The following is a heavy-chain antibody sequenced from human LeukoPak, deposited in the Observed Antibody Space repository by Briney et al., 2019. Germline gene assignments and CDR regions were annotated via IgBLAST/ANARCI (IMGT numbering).Heavy chain of an antibody. CDR3: ARKSFNRGGAFDI. V-gene: IGHV4-59*01. CDR1: GGSISSYY. D-gene: IGHD3-16*01. Sequence: SETLSLTCTVSGGSISSYYWSWIRQPPGKGLEWIGYIYYSGSTNYNPSLKSRVTISVDTSKNQFSLKLSSVTAADTAVYYCARKSFNRGGAFDIWGQGTMVTVSS. CDR2: IYYSGST. J-gene: IGHJ3*02.